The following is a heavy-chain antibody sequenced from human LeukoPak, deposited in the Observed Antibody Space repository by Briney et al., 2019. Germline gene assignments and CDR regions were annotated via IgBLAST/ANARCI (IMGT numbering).Heavy chain of an antibody. D-gene: IGHD2-15*01. V-gene: IGHV3-30*18. CDR1: GFTFSSYG. CDR3: AKVGYCSGGSCSLFADY. CDR2: ISYDGSNK. J-gene: IGHJ4*02. Sequence: GGSWRPSCAALGFTFSSYGMPWSRQAPGKGLEWVAVISYDGSNKYYADSVKGRFTISRDNSKNTLYLQMNSLRAEDTAVYYCAKVGYCSGGSCSLFADYWGQGTLVTVSS.